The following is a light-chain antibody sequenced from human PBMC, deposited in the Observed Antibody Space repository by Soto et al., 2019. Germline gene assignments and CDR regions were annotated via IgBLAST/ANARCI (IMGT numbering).Light chain of an antibody. V-gene: IGLV2-14*01. Sequence: QSALTQPASVSGSPGQSITISCTGTNSDVGGYNYVSWFRQHPGKAPKLVIYDVSNRPSGVSSRFSGSKSGNTASLTISGLQAEGEADYYCSSYTTHSTLRYVFGTGTKVTVL. J-gene: IGLJ1*01. CDR2: DVS. CDR1: NSDVGGYNY. CDR3: SSYTTHSTLRYV.